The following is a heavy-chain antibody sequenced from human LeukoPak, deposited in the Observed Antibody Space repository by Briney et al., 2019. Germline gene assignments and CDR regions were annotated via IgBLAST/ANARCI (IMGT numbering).Heavy chain of an antibody. CDR2: IYPDDSDT. CDR1: GYTFTNYW. CDR3: ARHWRYCSSDRCFPDY. V-gene: IGHV5-51*01. D-gene: IGHD2-15*01. J-gene: IGHJ4*02. Sequence: GESLKISCKGSGYTFTNYWIGWVRQMPGKGLEWMGIIYPDDSDTKYSPSFQGQVTISADKSISNAYLQWSGLKASDTAIYYCARHWRYCSSDRCFPDYWGQGTLVTVSS.